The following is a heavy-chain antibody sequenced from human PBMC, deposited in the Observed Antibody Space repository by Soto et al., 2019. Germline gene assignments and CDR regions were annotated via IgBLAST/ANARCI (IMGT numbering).Heavy chain of an antibody. V-gene: IGHV1-2*02. CDR3: ARVIRGAYYNSPLDT. Sequence: GASVKVSCKASGYTFTGYFMHWVRQAPGQGLEWMGWINPYRGGADYAQSFQGRVTMTRDTSISTVYMALSRLRFDDSAVYYCARVIRGAYYNSPLDTWGQGTVVTVSS. D-gene: IGHD3-10*01. CDR1: GYTFTGYF. CDR2: INPYRGGA. J-gene: IGHJ5*02.